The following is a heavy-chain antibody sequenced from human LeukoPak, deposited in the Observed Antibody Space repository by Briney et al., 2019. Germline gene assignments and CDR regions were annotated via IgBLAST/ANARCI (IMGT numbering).Heavy chain of an antibody. CDR2: VYSSGST. CDR1: GGSISSYY. CDR3: ARLAYSSSWYFDY. D-gene: IGHD6-13*01. J-gene: IGHJ4*02. Sequence: SETLSLTCTVSGGSISSYYWNWIRQPAGKGLEWIGRVYSSGSTYYNPSLKSRVTISVDTSKNQFSLKLSSVTAADTAVYYCARLAYSSSWYFDYWGQGTLVTVSS. V-gene: IGHV4-4*07.